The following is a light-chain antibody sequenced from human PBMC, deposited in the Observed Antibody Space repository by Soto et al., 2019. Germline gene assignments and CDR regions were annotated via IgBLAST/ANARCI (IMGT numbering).Light chain of an antibody. V-gene: IGKV1-5*01. CDR3: QQYITYSPWT. CDR1: QSISTW. Sequence: DIQMTQSPSTLSASVGERVTITCRASQSISTWLAWYQQKPGKAPKLLIYDASNLENGVPSRFSGSGSGTEFTLTITSLQPDDFATYYCQQYITYSPWTFGQGTKLEI. CDR2: DAS. J-gene: IGKJ1*01.